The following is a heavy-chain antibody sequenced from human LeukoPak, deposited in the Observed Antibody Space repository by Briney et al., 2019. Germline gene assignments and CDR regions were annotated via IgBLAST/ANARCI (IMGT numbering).Heavy chain of an antibody. J-gene: IGHJ4*02. CDR1: GGSFSGYY. D-gene: IGHD1-26*01. CDR2: INHSGST. V-gene: IGHV4-34*01. Sequence: SETLSLTCAVYGGSFSGYYWSWIRQPPGKGLEWIGEINHSGSTNYNPSLKSQVTISVDTSKNQFSLKLSSVTAADTAVYYCARHSGSYSGVVFYWGQGTLVTVSS. CDR3: ARHSGSYSGVVFY.